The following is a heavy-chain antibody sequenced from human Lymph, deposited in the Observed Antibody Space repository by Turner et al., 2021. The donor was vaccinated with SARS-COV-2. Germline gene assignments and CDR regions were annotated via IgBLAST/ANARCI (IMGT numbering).Heavy chain of an antibody. Sequence: QVQLVESGGGVVQPGRSLRLSCEASGFTFSSYGMHWVRQAPGKGLEWVAVIWYDGSNKYYADSVKGRFTISRDNSKNTLYLQMNSLRAEDTAVYYCARDDINTLIAAAVPFDYWGQGTLVTVSS. CDR1: GFTFSSYG. CDR3: ARDDINTLIAAAVPFDY. D-gene: IGHD6-13*01. J-gene: IGHJ4*02. V-gene: IGHV3-33*01. CDR2: IWYDGSNK.